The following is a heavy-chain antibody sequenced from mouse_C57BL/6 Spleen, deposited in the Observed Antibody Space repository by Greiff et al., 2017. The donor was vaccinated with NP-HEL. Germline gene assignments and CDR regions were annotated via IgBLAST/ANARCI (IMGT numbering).Heavy chain of an antibody. J-gene: IGHJ2*01. D-gene: IGHD1-1*01. CDR1: GYTFTDYY. Sequence: EVQLQQSGPELVKPGASVKISCKASGYTFTDYYMNWVKQSHGKSLEWIGDINPNNGGTSYNQKFKGKATLTVDKSSSTAYLALRSLTSEDSAVYYCARRDGSSPYYFDYWGQGTTLTVAS. CDR2: INPNNGGT. CDR3: ARRDGSSPYYFDY. V-gene: IGHV1-26*01.